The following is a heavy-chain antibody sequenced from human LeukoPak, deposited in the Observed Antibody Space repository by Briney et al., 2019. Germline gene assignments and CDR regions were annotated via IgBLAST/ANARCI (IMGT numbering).Heavy chain of an antibody. V-gene: IGHV1-2*02. CDR1: GYTFTGYY. J-gene: IGHJ6*03. CDR3: ARVSSSSRQSSYYYYYYMDV. CDR2: INPNSGGT. Sequence: GAPVKVSCKASGYTFTGYYMHWVRQAPGQGLEWMGWINPNSGGTNYAQKFQGRVTMTRDTSISTAYMELSRLRSDDTAVYYCARVSSSSRQSSYYYYYYMDVWGKGTTVTVSS. D-gene: IGHD6-6*01.